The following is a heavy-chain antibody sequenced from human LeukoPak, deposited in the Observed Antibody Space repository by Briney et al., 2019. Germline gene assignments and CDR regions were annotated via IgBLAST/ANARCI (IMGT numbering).Heavy chain of an antibody. J-gene: IGHJ5*02. D-gene: IGHD6-19*01. CDR2: ISAYNGNT. CDR1: GYAFTSYG. Sequence: ASVKVSCKASGYAFTSYGISWVRQAPGQGLEWMGWISAYNGNTNYAQKLQGRVTMTTDTSTSTAYMELRRLRSDDTAVYYCARGGGQWLVPRWFDPWGQGTLVTVSS. V-gene: IGHV1-18*01. CDR3: ARGGGQWLVPRWFDP.